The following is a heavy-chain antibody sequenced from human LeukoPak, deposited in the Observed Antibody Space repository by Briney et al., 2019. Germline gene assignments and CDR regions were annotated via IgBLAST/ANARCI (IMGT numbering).Heavy chain of an antibody. Sequence: LRLSCAASGFTFSDYYMSWIRQAPGKGLEWIGYIYYSGSANYNPSLKSRVTISVDTSKNQFSLKLSSVTAADTAVYYCARGRGYCSSTSCYYYYGMDVWGQGTTVTVSS. CDR1: GFTFSDYY. CDR3: ARGRGYCSSTSCYYYYGMDV. J-gene: IGHJ6*02. D-gene: IGHD2-2*01. CDR2: IYYSGSA. V-gene: IGHV4-59*01.